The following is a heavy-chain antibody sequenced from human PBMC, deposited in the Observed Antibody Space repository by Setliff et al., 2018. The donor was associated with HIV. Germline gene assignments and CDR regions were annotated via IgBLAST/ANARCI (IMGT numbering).Heavy chain of an antibody. V-gene: IGHV1-58*02. CDR1: GFTFTSSA. CDR2: IVVGSGNT. Sequence: ASVKVSCKASGFTFTSSAMQWVRQARGQRLEWIGWIVVGSGNTNYAQKFQERVTIPRDMSTSTAYMELSSLRSEDTAVYYCAADLSLGGGREYFQHWGQGTLVTVS. J-gene: IGHJ1*01. D-gene: IGHD3-16*01. CDR3: AADLSLGGGREYFQH.